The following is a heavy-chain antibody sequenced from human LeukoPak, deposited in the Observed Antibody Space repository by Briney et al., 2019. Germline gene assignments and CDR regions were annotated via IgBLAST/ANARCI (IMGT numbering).Heavy chain of an antibody. V-gene: IGHV1-2*02. CDR1: RYTFTGYY. CDR2: INPNSGAT. CDR3: ARAPGGSYPTYYDY. Sequence: ASVKVSCKASRYTFTGYYIHWVRQAPGQGLEWMGWINPNSGATNYAQKFQGRVTMTRDTSINTAYMELSRLTSDDTAVYYCARAPGGSYPTYYDYWGQGTLVTV. D-gene: IGHD3-16*01. J-gene: IGHJ4*02.